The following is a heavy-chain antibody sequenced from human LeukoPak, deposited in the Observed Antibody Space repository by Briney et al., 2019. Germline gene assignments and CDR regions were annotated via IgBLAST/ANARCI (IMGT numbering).Heavy chain of an antibody. CDR2: ISAYNGNT. V-gene: IGHV1-18*01. J-gene: IGHJ5*02. CDR1: GYTFTSYG. Sequence: GASVKVSCKASGYTFTSYGISWVRQAPGQGLEWMGWISAYNGNTNYAQKLQGRVTMTTDTSTSTAYMELRSLRSDDTAVYYCAREVSYDYGEKGLNWFDPWGQGTLVTVSS. D-gene: IGHD4-17*01. CDR3: AREVSYDYGEKGLNWFDP.